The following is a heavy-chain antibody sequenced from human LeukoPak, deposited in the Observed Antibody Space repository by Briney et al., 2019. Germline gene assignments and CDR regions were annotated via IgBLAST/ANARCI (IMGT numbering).Heavy chain of an antibody. CDR1: GGSFSGYY. D-gene: IGHD4-11*01. CDR3: ATYSNYDFDY. V-gene: IGHV4-34*01. Sequence: SETLSLTCAVYGGSFSGYYWSWIRQPPGKGLEWIGEINHSGSTNYNPSLKSRVTISVDTSKNQFSLKLSSVTAADTAVHYCATYSNYDFDYWGQGTLVTVSS. J-gene: IGHJ4*02. CDR2: INHSGST.